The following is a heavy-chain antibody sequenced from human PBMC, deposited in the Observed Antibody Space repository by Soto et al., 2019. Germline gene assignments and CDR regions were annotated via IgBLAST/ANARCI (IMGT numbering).Heavy chain of an antibody. J-gene: IGHJ4*02. V-gene: IGHV6-1*01. Sequence: PSQTLSLTCAISGDSVSSNSVAWNWIRQSPSRGLEWLGRTYYRSKWSNDYAVSVESRITINPYTSKNQFSLQLDSVTPEDTAVYYCARDSPGYGDYVLFDYWGQGTRVTVSS. CDR1: GDSVSSNSVA. CDR2: TYYRSKWSN. D-gene: IGHD4-17*01. CDR3: ARDSPGYGDYVLFDY.